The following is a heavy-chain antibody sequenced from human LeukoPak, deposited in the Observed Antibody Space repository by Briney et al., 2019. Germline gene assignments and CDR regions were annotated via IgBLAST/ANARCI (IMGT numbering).Heavy chain of an antibody. CDR3: ARRFDSSGYPENDAFDI. CDR1: GNSFTSSW. V-gene: IGHV5-51*01. CDR2: IYPGGSDT. J-gene: IGHJ3*02. D-gene: IGHD3-22*01. Sequence: GESLKFSCKCSGNSFTSSWIGWVRQMPGKGLGWMGIIYPGGSDTRYSPSFQGQVTISGDKSISTAYLQWSSLKASDTAMYYCARRFDSSGYPENDAFDIWGQGTMVTVSS.